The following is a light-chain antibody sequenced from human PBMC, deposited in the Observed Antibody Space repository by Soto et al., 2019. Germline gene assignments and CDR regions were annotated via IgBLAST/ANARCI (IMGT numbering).Light chain of an antibody. Sequence: DIQMTQSPSSVSASVVDRVTITCQASQGISRSLAWYQQKPGKAPKLLIYSASSLQSGVPSRFSGSGFGAEFTLTISSLQPDDFATYYCQQYNSYSITCGQGTRLEIK. CDR2: SAS. V-gene: IGKV1D-16*01. CDR1: QGISRS. J-gene: IGKJ5*01. CDR3: QQYNSYSIT.